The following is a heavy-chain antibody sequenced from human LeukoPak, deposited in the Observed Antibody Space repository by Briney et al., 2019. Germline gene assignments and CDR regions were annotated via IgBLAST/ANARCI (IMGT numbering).Heavy chain of an antibody. V-gene: IGHV3-48*03. CDR2: ISSSGSTI. CDR3: ARHQLWYSSSWYFLY. J-gene: IGHJ4*02. CDR1: GFTFSSYE. D-gene: IGHD6-13*01. Sequence: GGSLRLSCAASGFTFSSYEMNWVRQAPGKGLEWVSYISSSGSTIYYADSVKGRFTISRDNAKNSLYLQMNSLRAEDTAVYYCARHQLWYSSSWYFLYWGQGTLVTVSS.